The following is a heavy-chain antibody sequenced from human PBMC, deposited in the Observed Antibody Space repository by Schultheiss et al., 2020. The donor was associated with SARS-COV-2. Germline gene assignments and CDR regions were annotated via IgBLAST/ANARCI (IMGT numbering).Heavy chain of an antibody. CDR2: IGTAGDT. V-gene: IGHV3-13*01. D-gene: IGHD3-16*02. CDR1: GFTFRDYD. CDR3: ARDLNVWGSYRSFAFDI. J-gene: IGHJ3*02. Sequence: GGSLRLSCAASGFTFRDYDMHWVRQVAGKGLEWVSAIGTAGDTYYPGSVKGRFTISRENAKNSLYLQMNSLRAGDTAVYYCARDLNVWGSYRSFAFDIWGQGTMVTVSS.